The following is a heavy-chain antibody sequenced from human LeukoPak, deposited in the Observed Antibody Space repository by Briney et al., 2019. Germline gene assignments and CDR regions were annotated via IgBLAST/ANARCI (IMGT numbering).Heavy chain of an antibody. CDR2: TFYSEST. V-gene: IGHV4-39*01. CDR3: ARHPNPYSVAGGSGRHYKNNWFDP. CDR1: GDSISSSHYY. J-gene: IGHJ5*02. D-gene: IGHD1-26*01. Sequence: SETLSLTCIASGDSISSSHYYWTPIPQPPRKELQRNGSTFYSESTCSNPSLKSRVTISVDTSKNPFSLNLTSLTAPHTAVYFCARHPNPYSVAGGSGRHYKNNWFDPWGQGTLVTVSS.